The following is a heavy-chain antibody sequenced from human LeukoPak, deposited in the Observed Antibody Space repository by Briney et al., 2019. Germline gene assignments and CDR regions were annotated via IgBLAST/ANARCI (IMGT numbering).Heavy chain of an antibody. CDR2: ISGSGGIT. Sequence: TGGSLRLSCAASGFAFSSYAMTWVRQAPGKWLEWVSAISGSGGITHYAGSVQGRFTISRDNSKNTLYLQMNSLRAEDTAVYYCAKYLVVSTPFFDYWGQGTLVAVSS. V-gene: IGHV3-23*01. CDR1: GFAFSSYA. D-gene: IGHD5/OR15-5a*01. J-gene: IGHJ4*02. CDR3: AKYLVVSTPFFDY.